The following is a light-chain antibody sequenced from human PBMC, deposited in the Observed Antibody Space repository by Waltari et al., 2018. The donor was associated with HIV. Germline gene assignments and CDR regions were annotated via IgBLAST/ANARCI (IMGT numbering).Light chain of an antibody. V-gene: IGLV3-21*04. CDR3: QVWDSSTDHVV. CDR2: YDT. CDR1: NIGRKS. Sequence: SPVLTQPPSVPVAPGQTASINCGAPNIGRKSSTRYQQTPGQAPVLVMVYDTDRPAGIPERFSGSNSANTAILTISRVGAGDEADYYCQVWDSSTDHVVFGGGTKLTVL. J-gene: IGLJ2*01.